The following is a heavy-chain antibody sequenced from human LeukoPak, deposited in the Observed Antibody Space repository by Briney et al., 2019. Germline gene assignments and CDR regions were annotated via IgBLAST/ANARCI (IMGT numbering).Heavy chain of an antibody. Sequence: GGSLRLSCAASGLPFDDYTMHWVRQAPAKGLECVSLISWDGGSTYHADSVKGRLTISRDNSKNSLYLQMNSLRAEDTALYYCAKDIIGYRVAAHPRQELFFVFDYWGQGTLATVSS. CDR1: GLPFDDYT. CDR3: AKDIIGYRVAAHPRQELFFVFDY. J-gene: IGHJ4*02. CDR2: ISWDGGST. V-gene: IGHV3-43*01. D-gene: IGHD2-15*01.